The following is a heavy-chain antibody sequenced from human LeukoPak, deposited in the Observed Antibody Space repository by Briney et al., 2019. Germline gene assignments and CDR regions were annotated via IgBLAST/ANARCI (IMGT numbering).Heavy chain of an antibody. CDR3: AKDLSYGSPWFDP. V-gene: IGHV3-11*04. CDR1: GFTFSDYY. J-gene: IGHJ5*02. D-gene: IGHD3-10*01. CDR2: ISSSGSTI. Sequence: PGGSLRLSCAASGFTFSDYYMSWIRQAPGKGLEWVSYISSSGSTIYYADSVKGRFTISRDNAKNSLYLQMNSLRAEDTAVYYCAKDLSYGSPWFDPWGQGTLVTVSS.